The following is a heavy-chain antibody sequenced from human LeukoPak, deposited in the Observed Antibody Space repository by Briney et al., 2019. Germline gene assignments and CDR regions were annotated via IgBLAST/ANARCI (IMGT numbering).Heavy chain of an antibody. D-gene: IGHD5-18*01. CDR1: GGSISSYY. CDR3: ARGYSYTNFDC. CDR2: IYYSGST. J-gene: IGHJ4*02. Sequence: SETLSLTCTVSGGSISSYYWSWIRQPPGKGLEWIGYIYYSGSTNYNPSLKSRVTISVDTSKNQFSLKLSSVTAADTAVYYCARGYSYTNFDCWGQGTLVTVSS. V-gene: IGHV4-59*12.